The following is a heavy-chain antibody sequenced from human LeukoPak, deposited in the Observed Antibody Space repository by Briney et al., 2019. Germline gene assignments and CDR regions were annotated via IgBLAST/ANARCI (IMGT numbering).Heavy chain of an antibody. J-gene: IGHJ4*02. Sequence: PGGSLRLSCGASGFTVSSNYMSWVRQAPGKGLEWVSVIYSGGSTYYADSVKGRFTISRDNSKNTLYLQMNSLRAEDTAVYYCARDLSFDYWGQGTLVTVSS. V-gene: IGHV3-53*01. CDR2: IYSGGST. CDR3: ARDLSFDY. CDR1: GFTVSSNY.